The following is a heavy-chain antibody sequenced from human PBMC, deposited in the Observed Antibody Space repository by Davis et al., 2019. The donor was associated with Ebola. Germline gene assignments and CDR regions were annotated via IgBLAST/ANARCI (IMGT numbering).Heavy chain of an antibody. CDR3: AGQISGLYGMGV. J-gene: IGHJ6*02. D-gene: IGHD1-14*01. V-gene: IGHV3-7*01. CDR1: QFNFTGAW. CDR2: TNPDASEK. Sequence: PGGSLRLSCAGSQFNFTGAWMNWVRQAPGKGLEWVASTNPDASEKYYVDSARGRFTISRDNAKNSVYLQVNSLRAEDTAVYYCAGQISGLYGMGVWGQGTTVTVSS.